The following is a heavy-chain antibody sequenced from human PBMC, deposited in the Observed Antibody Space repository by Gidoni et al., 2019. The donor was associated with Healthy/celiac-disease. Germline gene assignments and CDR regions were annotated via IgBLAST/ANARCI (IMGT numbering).Heavy chain of an antibody. CDR2: INPNSGGT. CDR1: GYTFTGYY. Sequence: QVQLVQSGAEVKKPGASVKVSCKASGYTFTGYYMHWVRQAPGQGLEWMGWINPNSGGTNYAQKFQGWVTMTRDTSISTAYMELSRLRSDDTAVYYCARDRRYSYGYNYYYYYGMDVWGQGTTVTVSS. D-gene: IGHD5-18*01. V-gene: IGHV1-2*04. J-gene: IGHJ6*02. CDR3: ARDRRYSYGYNYYYYYGMDV.